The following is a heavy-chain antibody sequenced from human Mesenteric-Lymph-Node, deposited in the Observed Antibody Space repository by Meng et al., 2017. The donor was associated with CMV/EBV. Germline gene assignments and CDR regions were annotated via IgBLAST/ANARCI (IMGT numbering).Heavy chain of an antibody. D-gene: IGHD1-26*01. CDR2: ISYDGSNK. Sequence: WVRQAPGKGLEWVAVISYDGSNKYYAESVKGRFTVSRDNAKNSLYLQMNSLRGEDTAVYYCARVIVGATLGLIYYGMDVWGQGTTVTVSS. J-gene: IGHJ6*02. V-gene: IGHV3-30-3*01. CDR3: ARVIVGATLGLIYYGMDV.